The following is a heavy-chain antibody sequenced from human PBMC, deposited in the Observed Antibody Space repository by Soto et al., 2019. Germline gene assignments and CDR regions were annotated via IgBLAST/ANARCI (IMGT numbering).Heavy chain of an antibody. CDR3: ARARITIFGVVNYYYYYGMDV. D-gene: IGHD3-3*01. CDR1: GGSISSGDYY. V-gene: IGHV4-30-4*01. Sequence: SETLSLTCTGSGGSISSGDYYWSWIRQPPGKGLEWIGYIYYSGSTYYNPSLKSRVTISVDTSKNQFSLKLSSVTAADTAVYYCARARITIFGVVNYYYYYGMDVWGQGATVTVSS. J-gene: IGHJ6*02. CDR2: IYYSGST.